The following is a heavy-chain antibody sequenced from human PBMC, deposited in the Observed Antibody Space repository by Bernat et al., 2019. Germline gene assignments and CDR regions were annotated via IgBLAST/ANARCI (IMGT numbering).Heavy chain of an antibody. Sequence: EVQLVQSGTEVKKPGESLKISCKGSGYSFSTYWIGWVRQTPGKGLEWMGIIYPGDSDIRYSPSFRGQVTISADKSISTAYLQWRSLKASDTAMYYCARPLGYSYANWYFDLWGRGTLVTVSS. CDR2: IYPGDSDI. CDR1: GYSFSTYW. D-gene: IGHD5-18*01. J-gene: IGHJ2*01. V-gene: IGHV5-51*01. CDR3: ARPLGYSYANWYFDL.